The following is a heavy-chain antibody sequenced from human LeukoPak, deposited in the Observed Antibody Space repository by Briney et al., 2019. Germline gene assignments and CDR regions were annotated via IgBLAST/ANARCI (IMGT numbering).Heavy chain of an antibody. Sequence: SGTLSLTCAVSGGSISSSNWWSWVRQPPGKGLEWIGEIYHSGSTNYNPSLKSRVTISVDKSKNQFSLKLSSVTAADTAVYYCARGSREESSIAAYNWFDPWGQGTLVTVSS. V-gene: IGHV4-4*02. CDR2: IYHSGST. CDR1: GGSISSSNW. J-gene: IGHJ5*02. D-gene: IGHD6-6*01. CDR3: ARGSREESSIAAYNWFDP.